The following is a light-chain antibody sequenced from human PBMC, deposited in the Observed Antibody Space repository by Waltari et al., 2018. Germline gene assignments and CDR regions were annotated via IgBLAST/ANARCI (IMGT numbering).Light chain of an antibody. Sequence: EIVLTQSPATLSLSPGERATLSCRASQSVSSSLAWYQHKPGQAPRLLIYDASISVTGIPARFSGRGSGTDFTLTISSLEPEDVAVYYCQQRSKWPWAFGQGTKVEIK. CDR3: QQRSKWPWA. CDR2: DAS. V-gene: IGKV3-11*01. J-gene: IGKJ1*01. CDR1: QSVSSS.